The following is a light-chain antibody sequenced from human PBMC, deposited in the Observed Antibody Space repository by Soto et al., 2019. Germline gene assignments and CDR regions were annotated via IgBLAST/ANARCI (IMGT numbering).Light chain of an antibody. CDR1: QNIDMY. CDR2: GAS. Sequence: DIPMTQSPSSLSASVGDTVTITCRASQNIDMYLNWYQQKPGKAPRVLISGASNLQSGVPSRFSGSGSGTDFTLTISSLQSEDSASYFCQHTFNSPPWTFGQGTKVEVK. J-gene: IGKJ1*01. V-gene: IGKV1-39*01. CDR3: QHTFNSPPWT.